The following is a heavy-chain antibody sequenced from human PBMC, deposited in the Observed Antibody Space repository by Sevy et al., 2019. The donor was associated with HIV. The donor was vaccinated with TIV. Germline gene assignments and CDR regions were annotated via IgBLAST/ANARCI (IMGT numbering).Heavy chain of an antibody. Sequence: GGSLRLSCAASGFTFSDYYMSWIRQAPGKGLEWVSYISSSGSTIYYADSVKGRFTISRDKAKNSLYLQMNSLRAEDTAVYYCARAGYYYGSGSYQEYYGMDVWGQGTTVTVSS. CDR1: GFTFSDYY. V-gene: IGHV3-11*01. CDR2: ISSSGSTI. CDR3: ARAGYYYGSGSYQEYYGMDV. D-gene: IGHD3-10*01. J-gene: IGHJ6*02.